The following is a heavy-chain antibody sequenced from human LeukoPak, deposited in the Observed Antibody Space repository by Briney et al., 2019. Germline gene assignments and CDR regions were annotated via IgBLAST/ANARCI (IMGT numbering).Heavy chain of an antibody. Sequence: PGGSLRLSCAASGFTFSDYYMSWIRQAPGKGLEWVSYISSSGSTIYYADSVKGRFTISRDNAKNSLCLQMNSLRAEDTAVYYCARESSSSWYERFYYYYGMDVWGQGTTVTVSS. J-gene: IGHJ6*02. CDR1: GFTFSDYY. V-gene: IGHV3-11*01. CDR2: ISSSGSTI. D-gene: IGHD6-13*01. CDR3: ARESSSSWYERFYYYYGMDV.